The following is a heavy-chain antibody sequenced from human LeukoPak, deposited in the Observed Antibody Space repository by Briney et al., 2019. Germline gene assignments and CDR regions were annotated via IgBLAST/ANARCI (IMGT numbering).Heavy chain of an antibody. D-gene: IGHD1-26*01. Sequence: ASVKVSCKASGYTFTSYDINWVRQATGQGLEWMGWMNPNSGNTGYAQKFQGRVTMTRNTSISTAYMELSSLRSEDTAVYYCATTNQVGATLQRYYFDYWGQGTLVTVSS. CDR1: GYTFTSYD. CDR3: ATTNQVGATLQRYYFDY. V-gene: IGHV1-8*01. J-gene: IGHJ4*02. CDR2: MNPNSGNT.